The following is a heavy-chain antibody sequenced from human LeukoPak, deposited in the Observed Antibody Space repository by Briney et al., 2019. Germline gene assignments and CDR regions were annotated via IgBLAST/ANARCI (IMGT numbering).Heavy chain of an antibody. V-gene: IGHV1-69*01. CDR2: IIPIFGTA. D-gene: IGHD3-10*01. CDR1: GGTFSSYA. Sequence: GASVKVSCKASGGTFSSYAISWVRQAPGQGLEWMGGIIPIFGTANYAQKFQGRVTITADESTSTAYMELSSLRSEDTAVYYCARAPRFDYNYYYYYMDVWGKGTTVTVSS. CDR3: ARAPRFDYNYYYYYMDV. J-gene: IGHJ6*03.